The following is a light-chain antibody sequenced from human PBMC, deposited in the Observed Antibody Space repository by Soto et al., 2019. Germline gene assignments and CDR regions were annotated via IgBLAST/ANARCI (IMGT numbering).Light chain of an antibody. V-gene: IGKV4-1*01. J-gene: IGKJ4*01. CDR1: QSVLYSSNNKNY. CDR3: QQYYSTPLT. Sequence: DRVMTQFPDSLAVSIDERATINCKSSQSVLYSSNNKNYLAWYRQKPGQPPKLLIYWASTRESGVPDRFSGSGSGTDFTLTISSLQAEDVAVYYCQQYYSTPLTFGGVTNVDIK. CDR2: WAS.